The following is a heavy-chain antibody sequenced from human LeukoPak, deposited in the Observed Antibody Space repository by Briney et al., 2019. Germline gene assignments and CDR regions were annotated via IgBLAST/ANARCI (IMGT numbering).Heavy chain of an antibody. D-gene: IGHD2-21*02. Sequence: PGGSLRLSCSASEFTFNSYAMSWVRQAPGKGLEWVSAISGSGGSAYYADSVKGRFTISRDNSKNTLYLQMNSLRAEDTAVYYCAKQGPARIPIVVVTAMAHWGQGTLVTVSS. CDR3: AKQGPARIPIVVVTAMAH. CDR1: EFTFNSYA. CDR2: ISGSGGSA. J-gene: IGHJ4*02. V-gene: IGHV3-23*01.